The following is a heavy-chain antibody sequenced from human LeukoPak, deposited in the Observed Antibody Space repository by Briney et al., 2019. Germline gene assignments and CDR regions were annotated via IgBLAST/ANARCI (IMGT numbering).Heavy chain of an antibody. J-gene: IGHJ6*03. Sequence: GGSLRLSCAASGFTFSNAWLNWARQAPGKGLEWVSYISSSGSTIYYADSVKGRFTISRDNAKNSLYLQMNSLRAEDTAVYYCAREDYYDSSGYYHRFRDDYYMDVWGKGTTVTVSS. V-gene: IGHV3-48*04. CDR2: ISSSGSTI. CDR3: AREDYYDSSGYYHRFRDDYYMDV. D-gene: IGHD3-22*01. CDR1: GFTFSNAW.